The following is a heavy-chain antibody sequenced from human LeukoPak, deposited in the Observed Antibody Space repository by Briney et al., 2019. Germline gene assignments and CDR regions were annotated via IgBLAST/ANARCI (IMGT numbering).Heavy chain of an antibody. Sequence: GGSLRLSCAASGFTFSNAWMSWVRQAPGKGLEWVSYITSSSGNIYYADSVKGRFTISRDNANNSLYLQMNSLRAEDTAVYYCARDLRGYSSSSSDYWGQGSLVTVSS. V-gene: IGHV3-48*01. CDR3: ARDLRGYSSSSSDY. J-gene: IGHJ4*02. CDR2: ITSSSGNI. CDR1: GFTFSNAW. D-gene: IGHD6-6*01.